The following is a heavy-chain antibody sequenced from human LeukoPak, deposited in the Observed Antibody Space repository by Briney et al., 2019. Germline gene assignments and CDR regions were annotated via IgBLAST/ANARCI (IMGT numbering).Heavy chain of an antibody. Sequence: ASVKVSCKASGYTFTDYYIHWVRQAPGQGLEWMGWINPNSGGTNSAQKFQGRVTMTRDTAISTAYMELSRLRSDDTAVYYCAREVFGATMIDYWGQGTLVTVSS. CDR1: GYTFTDYY. J-gene: IGHJ4*02. CDR3: AREVFGATMIDY. D-gene: IGHD1-26*01. CDR2: INPNSGGT. V-gene: IGHV1-2*02.